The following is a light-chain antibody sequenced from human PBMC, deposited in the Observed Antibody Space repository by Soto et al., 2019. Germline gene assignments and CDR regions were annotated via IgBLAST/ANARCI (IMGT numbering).Light chain of an antibody. V-gene: IGLV2-18*02. Sequence: QSVLTQPASLSGSPGQSVAISCTGTSSDVGSYNRVAWYQQPPGTAPKLIISEVNNRPSGVPDRFSGSKSGNTASLTISGLQAEDEDDYYCSSYKSTTTYVFGTGTKVTIL. CDR2: EVN. J-gene: IGLJ1*01. CDR1: SSDVGSYNR. CDR3: SSYKSTTTYV.